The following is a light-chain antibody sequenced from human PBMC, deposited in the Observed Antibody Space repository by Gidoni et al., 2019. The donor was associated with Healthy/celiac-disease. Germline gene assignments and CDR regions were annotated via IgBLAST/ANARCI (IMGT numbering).Light chain of an antibody. Sequence: DIQMTQSPSTLSASVGDRVTITCRASPSISSWLAWYQQEPGKAPKLLIYNASSLESGVPSRFSGSGSGTEFTLTISSLQPDDFATYYCQQYNSYPWTFGQGTKVEIK. CDR2: NAS. J-gene: IGKJ1*01. CDR1: PSISSW. CDR3: QQYNSYPWT. V-gene: IGKV1-5*03.